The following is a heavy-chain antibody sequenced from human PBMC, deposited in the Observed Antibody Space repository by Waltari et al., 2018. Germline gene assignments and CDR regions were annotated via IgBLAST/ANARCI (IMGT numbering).Heavy chain of an antibody. D-gene: IGHD3-10*01. J-gene: IGHJ4*02. V-gene: IGHV4-34*01. CDR2: INHSGST. CDR3: AIVSYYGSGSYYNFDY. Sequence: QVQLQQWGAGLLKPSETLSLTCAVYGGSFSGYYWSWIRQPPGKGLEWIGEINHSGSTNYNPSLKSRVTISVDTSKNQFSLKLSSVTAADTAVYYCAIVSYYGSGSYYNFDYWGQGTLVTVSS. CDR1: GGSFSGYY.